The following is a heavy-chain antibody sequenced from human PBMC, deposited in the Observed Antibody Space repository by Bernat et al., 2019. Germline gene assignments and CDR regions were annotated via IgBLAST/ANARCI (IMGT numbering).Heavy chain of an antibody. V-gene: IGHV3-33*01. Sequence: QVQLVESGGGVVQPGRSLRLSCAASGFTFSSYGMHWVRQAPGKGLEWVAVIWYDGSNKYYADPVKGRFTISRDNSKNTLYLQMNSLRAEDTAVYYCARGTSTSAPYMDVWGKGTTVTVSS. CDR2: IWYDGSNK. CDR3: ARGTSTSAPYMDV. CDR1: GFTFSSYG. J-gene: IGHJ6*03.